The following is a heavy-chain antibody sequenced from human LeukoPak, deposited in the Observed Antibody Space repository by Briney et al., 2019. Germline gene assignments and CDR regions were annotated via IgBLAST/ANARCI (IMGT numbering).Heavy chain of an antibody. V-gene: IGHV1-24*01. J-gene: IGHJ4*02. CDR1: GYTLTELS. CDR3: ATDLTYYDSSGYSPLTY. CDR2: FDPEDGET. Sequence: GASVKVSCKVSGYTLTELSMHWVRQAPGKGLEWMGGFDPEDGETIYAQKFQGRVTMTEDTSTDTAYMELSSLRSEDTAVYYCATDLTYYDSSGYSPLTYWGQGTLVTVPS. D-gene: IGHD3-22*01.